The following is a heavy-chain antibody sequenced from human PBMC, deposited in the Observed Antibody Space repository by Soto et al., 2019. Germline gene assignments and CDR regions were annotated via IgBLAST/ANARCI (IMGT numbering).Heavy chain of an antibody. D-gene: IGHD3-3*01. J-gene: IGHJ6*02. V-gene: IGHV1-69*13. CDR3: ARARVFGVVVPYYGMDV. CDR2: IIPMFGTT. CDR1: GDTSSGDA. Sequence: ASVKVSCKASGDTSSGDALSWVRQAPGQGLEWMGGIIPMFGTTSYPQKFQGRVTITADESTSTAYMELTSLRSEDTAVYYCARARVFGVVVPYYGMDVWGQGTTVTVSS.